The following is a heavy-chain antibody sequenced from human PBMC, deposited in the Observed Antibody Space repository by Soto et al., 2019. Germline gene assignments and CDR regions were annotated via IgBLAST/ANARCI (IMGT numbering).Heavy chain of an antibody. J-gene: IGHJ2*01. CDR1: GGSISSSSYY. CDR3: ETDNWYFDL. Sequence: QLQLQESGPGLVKPSETLSLTCTVSGGSISSSSYYWGWIRQPPGKGLEWIGSIYYSGSTYYNPSRKTRVTTSVDTSMNQFSLRMCAVTAADTAVYYYETDNWYFDLWGRGTLFAVSS. CDR2: IYYSGST. V-gene: IGHV4-39*01.